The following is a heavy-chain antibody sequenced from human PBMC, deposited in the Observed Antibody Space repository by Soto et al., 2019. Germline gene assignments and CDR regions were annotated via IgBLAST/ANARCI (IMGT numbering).Heavy chain of an antibody. CDR2: INPNSGGT. CDR3: ARDGGMTTVSRDRYYYYYMDV. D-gene: IGHD4-17*01. CDR1: GYTFTGYY. Sequence: SVKVSCKASGYTFTGYYMYWVRQAPGQGLEWMGWINPNSGGTNYAQKFQGWVTMTRDTSISTAYMELSRLRSDDTAVYYCARDGGMTTVSRDRYYYYYMDVWGKGTTVTVSS. J-gene: IGHJ6*03. V-gene: IGHV1-2*04.